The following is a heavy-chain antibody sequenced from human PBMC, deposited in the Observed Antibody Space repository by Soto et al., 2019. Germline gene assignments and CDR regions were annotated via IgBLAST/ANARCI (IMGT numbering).Heavy chain of an antibody. Sequence: GDSVKVSFQASRYPFTRYFFLLVRQAPGQGLEGVGWIHPRRGPSKYAQKFQGWVTMTSDTSISTAYMELSRLRYDDTALYHCAREPHDYEDGSGSKGAAFDSWGQGTMVTVSS. J-gene: IGHJ3*01. D-gene: IGHD3-22*01. CDR3: AREPHDYEDGSGSKGAAFDS. CDR2: IHPRRGPS. CDR1: RYPFTRYF. V-gene: IGHV1-2*04.